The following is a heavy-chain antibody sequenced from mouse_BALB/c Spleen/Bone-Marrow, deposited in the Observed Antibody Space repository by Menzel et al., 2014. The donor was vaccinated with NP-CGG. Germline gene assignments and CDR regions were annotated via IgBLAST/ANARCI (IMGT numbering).Heavy chain of an antibody. CDR3: ASFLTFYAMNF. D-gene: IGHD4-1*01. V-gene: IGHV7-3*02. CDR1: GFNSTDYF. CDR2: IRNKANGYTT. Sequence: EVKLEESGGGLVQPGGSLRLSCASSGFNSTDYFMTWVRQPPGKALEWLGFIRNKANGYTTDYSASVKGRFTISRDNSQSILYLQMNTLSAESSATYCCASFLTFYAMNFWGQGTSVTVSS. J-gene: IGHJ4*01.